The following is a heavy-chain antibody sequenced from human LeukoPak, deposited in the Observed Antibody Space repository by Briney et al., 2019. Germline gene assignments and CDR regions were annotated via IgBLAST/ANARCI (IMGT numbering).Heavy chain of an antibody. CDR1: GYTFTNYA. J-gene: IGHJ6*02. Sequence: ASVKVSCKASGYTFTNYAMHWVRQAPGQRLEWMGWINAGNGNTKYSQKFQGRVTITRDTSASTAYMELRSLRSDDTAVYYCARDVLDYYYGMDVWGQGTTVTVSS. V-gene: IGHV1-3*01. CDR3: ARDVLDYYYGMDV. CDR2: INAGNGNT.